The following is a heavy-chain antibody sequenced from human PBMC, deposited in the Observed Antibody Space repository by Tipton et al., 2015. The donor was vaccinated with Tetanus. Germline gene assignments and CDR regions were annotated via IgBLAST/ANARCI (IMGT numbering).Heavy chain of an antibody. CDR3: ARARYYYGSGSYGPQDY. CDR1: GGSISSSSYY. V-gene: IGHV4-39*07. CDR2: INHSGST. D-gene: IGHD3-10*01. J-gene: IGHJ4*02. Sequence: TLSLTCTVSGGSISSSSYYWGWIRQPPGKGLEWIGEINHSGSTNYNPSLKSRVTISVDTSKNQFSLKLSSVTAADTAVYYCARARYYYGSGSYGPQDYWGQGTLVTVSS.